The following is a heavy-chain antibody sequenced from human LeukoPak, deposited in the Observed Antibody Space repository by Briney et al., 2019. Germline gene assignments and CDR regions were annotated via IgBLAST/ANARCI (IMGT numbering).Heavy chain of an antibody. V-gene: IGHV3-21*04. CDR2: INNVGSHI. J-gene: IGHJ4*02. CDR1: GFTFSSSA. D-gene: IGHD1-1*01. CDR3: AKAIGTTRDY. Sequence: GGSLRLSCAASGFTFSSSAMNWVRQAPGKGLEWVSSINNVGSHIYYADSVKGRFTISRDNAKNSLYLQMNSLRAEDTAVYYCAKAIGTTRDYWGQGTLVTVSS.